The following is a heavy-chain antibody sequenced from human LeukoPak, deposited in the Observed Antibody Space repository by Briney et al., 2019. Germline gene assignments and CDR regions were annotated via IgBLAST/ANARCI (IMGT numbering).Heavy chain of an antibody. CDR3: AKAQYSGSYYFDY. CDR1: GFTFSSYG. Sequence: WGSLRLSCAASGFTFSSYGMSRVRQAPGKGLEWVSAISGSGGSTYYADSVKGRFTISRDNSKNTLYLQMNSLRAEDTAVYYCAKAQYSGSYYFDYWGQGTLVTASS. V-gene: IGHV3-23*01. D-gene: IGHD1-26*01. J-gene: IGHJ4*02. CDR2: ISGSGGST.